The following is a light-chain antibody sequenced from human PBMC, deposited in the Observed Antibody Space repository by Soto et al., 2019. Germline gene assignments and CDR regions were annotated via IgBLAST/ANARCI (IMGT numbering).Light chain of an antibody. V-gene: IGKV3-15*01. CDR2: AAS. CDR3: QQYHHWPVT. CDR1: QSVTRN. Sequence: EIVMTQSPATLSVSPEERVTLSCRASQSVTRNLAWYQHTPGQSPRLLISAASSGATGLPSRFSGSGSGTDFTLTISSLQSEDAAVYYSQQYHHWPVTFGGGTKVEIK. J-gene: IGKJ4*01.